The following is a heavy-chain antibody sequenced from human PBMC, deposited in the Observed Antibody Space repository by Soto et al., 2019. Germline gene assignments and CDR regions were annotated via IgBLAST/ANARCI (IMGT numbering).Heavy chain of an antibody. CDR2: ISGSGGGT. CDR3: TKNYGSGSCSLLDY. V-gene: IGHV3-23*01. Sequence: PGGSLRLSCAASGFTFSSYAMSWVRQAPGQGLEWVSAISGSGGGTYYADSVKGRFTISRDNSKNTLYLQMNSLRAEDTAIYYCTKNYGSGSCSLLDYWGQGTLVTVSS. CDR1: GFTFSSYA. J-gene: IGHJ4*02. D-gene: IGHD3-10*01.